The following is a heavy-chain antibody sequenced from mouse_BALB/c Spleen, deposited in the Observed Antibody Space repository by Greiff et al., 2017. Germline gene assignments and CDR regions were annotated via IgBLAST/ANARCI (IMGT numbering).Heavy chain of an antibody. CDR2: IRNKANGYTT. D-gene: IGHD1-1*01. CDR3: ARDGSSYGYFDY. Sequence: EVKVVESGGGLVQPGGSLRLFCATSGFTFTDYYMSWVRQPPGKALEWLGFIRNKANGYTTEYSASVKGRFTISRDNSQSILYLQMNTLRAEDSATYYCARDGSSYGYFDYWGQGTTLTVSS. J-gene: IGHJ2*01. CDR1: GFTFTDYY. V-gene: IGHV7-3*02.